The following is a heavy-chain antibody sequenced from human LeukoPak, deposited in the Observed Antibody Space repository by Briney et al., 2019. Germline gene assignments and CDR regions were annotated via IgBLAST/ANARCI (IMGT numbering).Heavy chain of an antibody. CDR3: ARGAVAGLEGVDY. CDR2: IIPIHNMI. V-gene: IGHV1-69*02. CDR1: GSSFSSYT. D-gene: IGHD6-19*01. Sequence: ASVKVSCKVSGSSFSSYTISWVRQAPRQGLEWMGRIIPIHNMINYAQNFQDRVTITADKSTGTAYMELSSLRSEDTAIYYCARGAVAGLEGVDYWGQGTLVTVSS. J-gene: IGHJ4*02.